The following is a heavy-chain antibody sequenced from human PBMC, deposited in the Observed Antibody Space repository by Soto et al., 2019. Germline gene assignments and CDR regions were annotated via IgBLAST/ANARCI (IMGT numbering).Heavy chain of an antibody. CDR2: IKQDGSEK. Sequence: EVQLVESGGGLVQPGGSLRLSCAASGFTFSSYWMSWVRQAPGKGLEWVANIKQDGSEKYYVDSVKGRFTISRYNAKNSRYLQMNSLRAEDTAVYYCARVGSQQLTPYYYYYYGMDVWGQGTTVTVSS. V-gene: IGHV3-7*03. CDR3: ARVGSQQLTPYYYYYYGMDV. CDR1: GFTFSSYW. D-gene: IGHD6-13*01. J-gene: IGHJ6*02.